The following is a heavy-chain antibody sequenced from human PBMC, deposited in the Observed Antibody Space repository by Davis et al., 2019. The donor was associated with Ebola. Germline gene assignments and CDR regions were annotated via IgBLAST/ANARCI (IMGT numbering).Heavy chain of an antibody. J-gene: IGHJ6*02. V-gene: IGHV1-2*04. Sequence: ASVKVSCKASGYTFTGYYMHWVRQAPGQGLEWMGWINPNSGGTNYAQKFQGWVTMTRDTSISTAYMELSRLRSYDTAVYYCARATPIVGSGSPSYYYYYYGMDVWGQGTTVTVSS. CDR2: INPNSGGT. D-gene: IGHD3-10*01. CDR3: ARATPIVGSGSPSYYYYYYGMDV. CDR1: GYTFTGYY.